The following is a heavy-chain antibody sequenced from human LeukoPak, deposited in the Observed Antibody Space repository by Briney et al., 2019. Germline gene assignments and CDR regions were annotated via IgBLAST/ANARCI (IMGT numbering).Heavy chain of an antibody. D-gene: IGHD2-2*01. J-gene: IGHJ6*03. CDR1: GGSISSYY. CDR3: ARGIIVVPAAMGQGYYYYMDV. Sequence: SETLSLTCTVSGGSISSYYWSWIRQPPGKGLEWIGYIYYSGSTNYNPSLKSRVTISVDTSKNQFSLNLSSVTAADTAVYYCARGIIVVPAAMGQGYYYYMDVWGKGTTVTVSS. V-gene: IGHV4-59*01. CDR2: IYYSGST.